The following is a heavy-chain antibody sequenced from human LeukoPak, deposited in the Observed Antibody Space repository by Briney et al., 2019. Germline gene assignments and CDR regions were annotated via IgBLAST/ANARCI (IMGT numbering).Heavy chain of an antibody. V-gene: IGHV4-4*02. CDR3: ARLTPSRGYDFWSGYSDY. J-gene: IGHJ4*02. Sequence: SEALSLTCTASGGSISSSNWWSWVRQPPGKGLEWIGEIYHSGSTNYNPSLKSRVTISVDKSKNQFSLKLSSVTAADTAVYYCARLTPSRGYDFWSGYSDYWGQGTLVTVSS. D-gene: IGHD3-3*01. CDR1: GGSISSSNW. CDR2: IYHSGST.